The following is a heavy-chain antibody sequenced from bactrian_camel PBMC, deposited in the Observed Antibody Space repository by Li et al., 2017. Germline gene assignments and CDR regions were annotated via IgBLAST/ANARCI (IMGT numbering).Heavy chain of an antibody. CDR1: RLAYARYC. Sequence: HVQLVESGGGSVPTGGSLRLSCVAERLAYARYCMGWFRQDLGEEREGVASIASDGTATYADSVKGRFTVGKDNANNTLYLQMNSLKPEDTAIHYCATGVSVCRDFALVIMDPLVYWGQGTQVTVS. CDR2: IASDGTA. J-gene: IGHJ4*01. CDR3: ATGVSVCRDFALVIMDPLVY. V-gene: IGHV3S55*01. D-gene: IGHD4*01.